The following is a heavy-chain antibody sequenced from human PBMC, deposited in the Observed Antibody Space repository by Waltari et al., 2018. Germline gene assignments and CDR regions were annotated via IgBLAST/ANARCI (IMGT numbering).Heavy chain of an antibody. D-gene: IGHD4-17*01. CDR1: GGTFSSYA. Sequence: QVQLVQSGAEVKKPGSSVKVSCKASGGTFSSYAISWVRQAPGQGLEWMGRIMPIFGTANDARKCKGRVTITADKATSTAYMELSSLRAEDTAVYYCARDPLHTGRYYFDYWGQGTLVTVSS. CDR3: ARDPLHTGRYYFDY. J-gene: IGHJ4*02. CDR2: IMPIFGTA. V-gene: IGHV1-69*13.